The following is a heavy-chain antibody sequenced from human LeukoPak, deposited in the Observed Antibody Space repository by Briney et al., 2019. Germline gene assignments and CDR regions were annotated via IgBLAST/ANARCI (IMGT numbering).Heavy chain of an antibody. D-gene: IGHD3-22*01. CDR1: GGSFIGYY. J-gene: IGHJ3*02. CDR3: SRGGYYERDAFDI. V-gene: IGHV4-34*01. Sequence: PSETLSLTCAVYGGSFIGYYWSWIRQPPGKGLEWIGEFNHSGSTNYNAAVKGRVTISGDKAKNQFFLKLSSVTAADTAGYYCSRGGYYERDAFDIWGQGTMVTVSS. CDR2: FNHSGST.